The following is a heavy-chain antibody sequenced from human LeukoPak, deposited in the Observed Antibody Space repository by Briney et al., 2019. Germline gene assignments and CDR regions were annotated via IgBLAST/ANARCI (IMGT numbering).Heavy chain of an antibody. CDR1: GFTFSSYS. V-gene: IGHV3-21*01. CDR3: ARIAVAGTYAFDI. CDR2: ISSSSSYI. D-gene: IGHD6-19*01. J-gene: IGHJ3*02. Sequence: PGGSLRLSCPASGFTFSSYSMNWVRQAPGKGLEWVSSISSSSSYIYYADSVKGRFTISRDNAKNSLYLQMNSLRAEDTAVYYCARIAVAGTYAFDIWGQGTMVTVSS.